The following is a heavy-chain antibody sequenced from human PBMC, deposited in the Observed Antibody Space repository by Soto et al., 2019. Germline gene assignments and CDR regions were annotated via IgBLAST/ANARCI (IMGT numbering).Heavy chain of an antibody. J-gene: IGHJ6*02. V-gene: IGHV3-33*01. D-gene: IGHD3-9*01. CDR3: ARGGYDILTGYYDYYYYGMDV. CDR1: GFTFSSYG. Sequence: GGSLRLSCAASGFTFSSYGMHWVRQAPGKGLEWVAVIWYDGSNKYYADSVKGRFTISRDNSKNTLYLQMNSLRAEDTAVYYCARGGYDILTGYYDYYYYGMDVWGQGTTVTVSS. CDR2: IWYDGSNK.